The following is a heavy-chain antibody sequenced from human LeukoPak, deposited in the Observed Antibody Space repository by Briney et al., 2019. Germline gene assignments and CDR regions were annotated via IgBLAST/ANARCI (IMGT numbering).Heavy chain of an antibody. D-gene: IGHD6-13*01. CDR3: ARAGSSWRSDY. CDR1: GFTFSSHW. Sequence: GEALRLSCVASGFTFSSHWMTWVRQAPGEGVEGVANIKEDGSENNYADSVKGRFTVSRDNAKNSLYLQMNSLRAEDTAVYYCARAGSSWRSDYWGQGTLVTVSS. V-gene: IGHV3-7*01. CDR2: IKEDGSEN. J-gene: IGHJ4*02.